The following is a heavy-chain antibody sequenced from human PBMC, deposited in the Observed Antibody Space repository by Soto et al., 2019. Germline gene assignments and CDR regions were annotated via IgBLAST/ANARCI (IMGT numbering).Heavy chain of an antibody. CDR3: ASNYAYAEGYYWYGIDV. D-gene: IGHD3-16*01. CDR2: ISSYGSDT. V-gene: IGHV3-74*01. CDR1: GFTFSRYW. J-gene: IGHJ6*02. Sequence: EVQLVESGGGLVLPGGSLRLSCAASGFTFSRYWMHCVRQAPGKGLVWVSRISSYGSDTHYADSVKGRFTISRDNAKNTLYLQMNRLRADDTAVYYCASNYAYAEGYYWYGIDVWGQGTTVTVYS.